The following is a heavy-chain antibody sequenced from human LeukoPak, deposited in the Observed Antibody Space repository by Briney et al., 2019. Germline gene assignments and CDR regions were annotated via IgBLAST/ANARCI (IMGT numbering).Heavy chain of an antibody. J-gene: IGHJ4*02. V-gene: IGHV3-74*01. CDR3: ARSMGGYFYDPRASDY. CDR1: GFTFYSYW. CDR2: INGDGSTS. Sequence: GGSLRLSCAASGFTFYSYWMHWVRQAPGKGLEWVSCINGDGSTSNYADSVKGRFTISRDNAKNSLYLQMNSLRAEDTAVYYCARSMGGYFYDPRASDYWGQGTLVTVSS. D-gene: IGHD2/OR15-2a*01.